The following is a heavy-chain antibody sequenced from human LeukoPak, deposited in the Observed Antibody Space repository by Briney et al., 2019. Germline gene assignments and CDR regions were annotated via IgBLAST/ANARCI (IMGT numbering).Heavy chain of an antibody. V-gene: IGHV3-20*04. CDR2: INWNGGST. CDR1: GFTFDDYG. CDR3: ARDGYSGYDSQDDY. D-gene: IGHD5-12*01. Sequence: SGGSLRLSCAAPGFTFDDYGMSWVRQAPGKGLEWVSGINWNGGSTGYADSVKGRFTISRDNAKNSLYLQMNSLRAEDTALYYCARDGYSGYDSQDDYWGQGTLVTVSS. J-gene: IGHJ4*02.